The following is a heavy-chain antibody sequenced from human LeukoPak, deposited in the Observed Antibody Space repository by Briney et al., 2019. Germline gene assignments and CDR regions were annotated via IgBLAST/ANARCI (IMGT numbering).Heavy chain of an antibody. Sequence: GGSLRLSCAVSGFTVNINYMTWVRQAPGKGLEWVSVIYSGGGTYYADSVKGKFTISRDSSKNTLYLQMNNLRVEDTAVYYCARVSVYGGANWFDPWGQGTLVTVSS. J-gene: IGHJ5*02. CDR1: GFTVNINY. CDR2: IYSGGGT. V-gene: IGHV3-66*01. D-gene: IGHD5/OR15-5a*01. CDR3: ARVSVYGGANWFDP.